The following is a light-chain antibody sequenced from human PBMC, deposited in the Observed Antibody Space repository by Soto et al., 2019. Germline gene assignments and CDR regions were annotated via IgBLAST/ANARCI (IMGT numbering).Light chain of an antibody. V-gene: IGKV4-1*01. CDR1: QSVLYSSNNINY. CDR3: QQYYSSPFT. CDR2: WAS. Sequence: DIVMTQSPDSLAVSLGERATINCKSSQSVLYSSNNINYLAWYQQKPGQPPKLLIYWASTRESGVPDRFSGSGSGTDFTLTISSLQAEDVAVYYCQQYYSSPFTFGGGTKVEIK. J-gene: IGKJ4*01.